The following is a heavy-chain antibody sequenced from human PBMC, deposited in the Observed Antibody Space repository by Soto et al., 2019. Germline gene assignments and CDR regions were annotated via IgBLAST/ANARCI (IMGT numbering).Heavy chain of an antibody. CDR1: GYPFTTYY. Sequence: HVQLVQSGPEVKKPGASVRVSCMVSGYPFTTYYIHWVRQATGQGLEWMGWIDPRSGGSVYEEKFQGRVTMTRDTSISTVYMDLSGLTSDDTALYYCATDDYGIFPYWGQGSLVTVSS. D-gene: IGHD3-10*01. V-gene: IGHV1-2*02. CDR3: ATDDYGIFPY. J-gene: IGHJ4*02. CDR2: IDPRSGGS.